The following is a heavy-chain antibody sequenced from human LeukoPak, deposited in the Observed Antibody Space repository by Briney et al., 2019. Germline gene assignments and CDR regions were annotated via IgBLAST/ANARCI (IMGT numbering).Heavy chain of an antibody. D-gene: IGHD3-22*01. CDR3: ARADSSGYYALSY. V-gene: IGHV3-48*04. J-gene: IGHJ4*02. Sequence: GGSLRLSCEASGFTFSSYAMSWVRQAPGKGLEWVSYISSSGSTIYYADSVKGRFTISRDNAKNSLYLQMNSLRAEDTAVYYCARADSSGYYALSYWGQGTLVTVSS. CDR2: ISSSGSTI. CDR1: GFTFSSYA.